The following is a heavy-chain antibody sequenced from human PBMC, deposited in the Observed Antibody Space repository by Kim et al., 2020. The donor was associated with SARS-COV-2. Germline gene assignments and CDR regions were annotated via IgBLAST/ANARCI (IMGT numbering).Heavy chain of an antibody. V-gene: IGHV3-33*05. D-gene: IGHD2-2*01. Sequence: GGSLRLSCAASGFTFSSYGMHWVRQAPGKGLEWVAVISYDGSNKYYADSVKGRFTISRDNSKNTLYLQMNSLRAEDTAVYYCAREGHWSSTSCPWTPPTAPYYYYGMDVWGQGTTVTVSS. J-gene: IGHJ6*02. CDR1: GFTFSSYG. CDR3: AREGHWSSTSCPWTPPTAPYYYYGMDV. CDR2: ISYDGSNK.